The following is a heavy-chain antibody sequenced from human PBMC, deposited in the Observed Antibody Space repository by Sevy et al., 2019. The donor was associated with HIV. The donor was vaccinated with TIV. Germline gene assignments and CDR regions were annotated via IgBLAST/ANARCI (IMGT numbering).Heavy chain of an antibody. Sequence: GGSLRLSCAVSGFTFSSHWMFWVRQAPGKGLVWVSHINSHGTITNYADSVKGRFAISRDNTKNTIYLQMNSLRAEDTALYYCARAEGRRYFDPSGWFDPWGQGTLVTVSS. J-gene: IGHJ5*02. CDR3: ARAEGRRYFDPSGWFDP. D-gene: IGHD3-9*01. CDR2: INSHGTIT. V-gene: IGHV3-74*01. CDR1: GFTFSSHW.